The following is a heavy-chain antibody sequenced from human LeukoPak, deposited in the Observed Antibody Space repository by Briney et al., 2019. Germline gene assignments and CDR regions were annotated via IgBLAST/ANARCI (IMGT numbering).Heavy chain of an antibody. J-gene: IGHJ4*02. CDR2: ISGSGGSA. CDR1: GFTFSNYA. D-gene: IGHD5-12*01. CDR3: AKLSWLRLPNYFDY. Sequence: GSLRLSCAASGFTFSNYAMSWVRQAPGKGLEWVSTISGSGGSAYYADSVKGRFTISRDNSKNTLYLQMNSLRAEDTAVYYCAKLSWLRLPNYFDYWGQGTLVTVSS. V-gene: IGHV3-23*01.